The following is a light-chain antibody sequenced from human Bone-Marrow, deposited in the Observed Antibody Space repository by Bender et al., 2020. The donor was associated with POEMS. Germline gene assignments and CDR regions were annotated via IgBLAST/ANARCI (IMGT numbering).Light chain of an antibody. V-gene: IGLV2-14*01. Sequence: QSALTQPASVSGSPGQSITISCTGTSSDIGDYNYVSWYQQHPGKAPKLMIYDVSNRPSGVSNRFSGSKSDNTASLTISGLQAEDEADYCCNSYSRSTRVVFGGGTKVTVL. CDR1: SSDIGDYNY. CDR3: NSYSRSTRVV. CDR2: DVS. J-gene: IGLJ2*01.